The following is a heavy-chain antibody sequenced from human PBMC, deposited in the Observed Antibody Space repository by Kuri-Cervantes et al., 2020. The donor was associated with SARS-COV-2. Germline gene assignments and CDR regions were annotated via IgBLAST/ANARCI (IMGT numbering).Heavy chain of an antibody. CDR2: ISVGRQNT. D-gene: IGHD3-22*01. CDR3: ARGIVVTFDY. V-gene: IGHV1-3*01. CDR1: GYTTTNYA. J-gene: IGHJ4*02. Sequence: ASVKVSCKASGYTTTNYAMNWLRQVPGQRPEWMGSISVGRQNTKYSQKFQGRITITRDTSASTVYMELSSLTSADTAIYYCARGIVVTFDYWGQGTLVTVSS.